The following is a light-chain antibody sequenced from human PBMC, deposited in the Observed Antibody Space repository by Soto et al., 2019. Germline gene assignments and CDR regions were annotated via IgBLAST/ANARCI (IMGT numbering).Light chain of an antibody. CDR3: QQYNKWPLT. CDR2: GAS. J-gene: IGKJ5*01. Sequence: EIVMTQSPATLSMSPGERATLSCRASQSVRSNLAWYQQKPGQAPRLLIYGASTKATGIPARFSGSGSGTEFTLTISSLQSEDFAVYYCQQYNKWPLTFGQGTRLEIK. CDR1: QSVRSN. V-gene: IGKV3-15*01.